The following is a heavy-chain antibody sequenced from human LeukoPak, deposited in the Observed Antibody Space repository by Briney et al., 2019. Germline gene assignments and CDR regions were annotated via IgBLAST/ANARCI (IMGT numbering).Heavy chain of an antibody. CDR3: ARGGITMVRGVEPNDAFDI. CDR2: ISSSGSTI. CDR1: GFTVSSYE. Sequence: GGSLRLSCAASGFTVSSYEMNWVRQAPGKGLEWVSYISSSGSTIYYADSVKGRFTISRDNAKNSLYLQMNSLRAEDTAVYYCARGGITMVRGVEPNDAFDIWGQGTMVTVSS. J-gene: IGHJ3*02. D-gene: IGHD3-10*01. V-gene: IGHV3-48*03.